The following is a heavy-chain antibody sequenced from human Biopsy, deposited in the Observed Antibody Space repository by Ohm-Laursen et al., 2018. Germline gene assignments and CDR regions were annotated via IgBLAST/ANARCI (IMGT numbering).Heavy chain of an antibody. J-gene: IGHJ5*02. Sequence: TLSLTCAVYGGSFSGYYWSWIRQPPGKALEWLARIGWDDDEFYSTSLKARLTVSKDTSKNQVVLTMTNMDPVDTATYYCARLGSLQLKNWFDPWGQGTLVTVSS. CDR2: IGWDDDE. V-gene: IGHV2-70*16. CDR1: GGSFSGYY. CDR3: ARLGSLQLKNWFDP. D-gene: IGHD3-10*01.